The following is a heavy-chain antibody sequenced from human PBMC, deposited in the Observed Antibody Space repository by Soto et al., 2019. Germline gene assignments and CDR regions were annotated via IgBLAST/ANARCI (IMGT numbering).Heavy chain of an antibody. D-gene: IGHD1-26*01. V-gene: IGHV4-59*01. CDR2: ISYGGST. Sequence: SETLSLPWTVAGGYISAYYWSWIRQPPGKGLEWIGFISYGGSTNYNPSLKSRVTISVDTSKNQLSLKLSSVTAADTAVYYCARYGGTYYVYWGHGTLVTVS. CDR3: ARYGGTYYVY. J-gene: IGHJ4*01. CDR1: GGYISAYY.